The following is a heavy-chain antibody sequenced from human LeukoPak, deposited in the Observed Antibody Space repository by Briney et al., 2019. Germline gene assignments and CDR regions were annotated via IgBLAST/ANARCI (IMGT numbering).Heavy chain of an antibody. D-gene: IGHD2-2*01. CDR3: ARGPLVVPYYYGMDV. Sequence: SETLSLTCAVYGGSFSGYYWSWIRQPPGKGLEWIGEINHSGSTNYNPSLKSRVTISVDTSKNQFSLKLSSVSAADTAVYYCARGPLVVPYYYGMDVWGQGTTVTVSS. CDR1: GGSFSGYY. CDR2: INHSGST. J-gene: IGHJ6*02. V-gene: IGHV4-34*01.